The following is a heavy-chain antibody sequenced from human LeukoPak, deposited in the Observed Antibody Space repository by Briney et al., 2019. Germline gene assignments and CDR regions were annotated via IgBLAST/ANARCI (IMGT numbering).Heavy chain of an antibody. CDR3: ANQSSHISH. CDR2: ISDTGGRT. V-gene: IGHV3-23*01. Sequence: GGSLRLSCAASGVGFSTHPMTWVRQAPGKGLEWVSLISDTGGRTFYADSVKGRFTISRDNSKTTVFLQLNSLRAEDTAVYYCANQSSHISHWGQGTLVTVSS. J-gene: IGHJ4*02. D-gene: IGHD2-2*01. CDR1: GVGFSTHP.